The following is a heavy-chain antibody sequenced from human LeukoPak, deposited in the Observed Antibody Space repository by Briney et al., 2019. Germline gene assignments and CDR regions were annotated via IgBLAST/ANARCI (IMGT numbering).Heavy chain of an antibody. CDR1: GGSISSSSYY. J-gene: IGHJ4*02. V-gene: IGHV4-39*01. CDR2: IYYSGST. D-gene: IGHD3-3*01. CDR3: ASTNKYYDFWSGYYLFDY. Sequence: SETLSLTCTVSGGSISSSSYYWGWIRQPPGKGLEWIGSIYYSGSTYYNPSLKSRVTISVDTSKNQFSLKLSSVTAADTAGYYCASTNKYYDFWSGYYLFDYWGQGTLVTVSS.